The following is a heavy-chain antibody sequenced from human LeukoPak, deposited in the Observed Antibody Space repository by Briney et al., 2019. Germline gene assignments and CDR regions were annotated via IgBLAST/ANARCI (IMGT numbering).Heavy chain of an antibody. J-gene: IGHJ4*02. CDR2: INPIFGTA. CDR1: GCTFSSYA. V-gene: IGHV1-69*05. CDR3: ARSGYGGNPILDY. D-gene: IGHD4-23*01. Sequence: ASVKVSCKASGCTFSSYAISWVRQAPGQGLEWMGRINPIFGTANYAQKFQGRVTITTDESTSTAYMELSSLRSEDTAVYYCARSGYGGNPILDYWGQGTLVTVSS.